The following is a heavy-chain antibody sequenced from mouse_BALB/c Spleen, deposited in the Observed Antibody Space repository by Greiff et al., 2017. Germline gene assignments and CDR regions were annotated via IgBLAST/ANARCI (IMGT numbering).Heavy chain of an antibody. D-gene: IGHD2-1*01. CDR3: TREGNYGY. CDR1: GYTFTSYS. Sequence: QVQLQQPGAELVRPGASVKLSCKASGYTFTSYSINWVKQRPGQGLEWIGNIYPSDSYTNYNQKFKDKATLTVDKSSSTAYMQLSSPTSEDSAVYYCTREGNYGYWGQGTTLTVSS. CDR2: IYPSDSYT. J-gene: IGHJ2*01. V-gene: IGHV1-69*02.